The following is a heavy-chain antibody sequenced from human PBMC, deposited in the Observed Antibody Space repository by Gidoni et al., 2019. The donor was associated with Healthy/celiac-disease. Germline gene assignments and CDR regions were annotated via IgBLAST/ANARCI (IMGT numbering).Heavy chain of an antibody. J-gene: IGHJ5*02. CDR3: ARQYCSGGSCYPYNWFDP. CDR2: IFSNDEK. CDR1: GFSLSHARMG. Sequence: QVTLKESGPVLVKPTETLTLTCTLSGFSLSHARMGVSWIRQPPGKALEWLAHIFSNDEKSYSTSLKSRLTISKDTSKSQVVLTMTNMDPVDTATYYCARQYCSGGSCYPYNWFDPWGQGTLVTVSS. D-gene: IGHD2-15*01. V-gene: IGHV2-26*01.